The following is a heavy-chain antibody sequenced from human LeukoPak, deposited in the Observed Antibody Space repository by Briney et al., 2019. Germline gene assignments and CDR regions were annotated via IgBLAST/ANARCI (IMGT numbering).Heavy chain of an antibody. CDR2: ISGSGGST. J-gene: IGHJ4*02. V-gene: IGHV3-23*01. Sequence: EAGGSLRLSFAASGFTFSSYAMSWGRQAPGKVLELVSAISGSGGSTYYADCVKGRFTSSRDNSKNTGDLQMNSLRAEGTAVYECAKAGVVVITSVDYWGQGTMVTVSS. CDR3: AKAGVVVITSVDY. CDR1: GFTFSSYA. D-gene: IGHD3-22*01.